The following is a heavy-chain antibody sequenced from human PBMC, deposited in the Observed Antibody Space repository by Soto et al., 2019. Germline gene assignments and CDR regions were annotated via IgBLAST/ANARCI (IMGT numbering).Heavy chain of an antibody. CDR2: INSDGSST. D-gene: IGHD4-17*01. J-gene: IGHJ6*03. CDR1: GFTFCSYW. V-gene: IGHV3-74*01. Sequence: EVQMVESGGGLVQPGGSLRLSCAASGFTFCSYWMHCVRQAPGKGLVWVSSINSDGSSTSYADSVKGRFTISRDNAKNTLYLQMNSLRAEDTAVYYCATLDGDYLYYYYMDVWGKGTTVTVSS. CDR3: ATLDGDYLYYYYMDV.